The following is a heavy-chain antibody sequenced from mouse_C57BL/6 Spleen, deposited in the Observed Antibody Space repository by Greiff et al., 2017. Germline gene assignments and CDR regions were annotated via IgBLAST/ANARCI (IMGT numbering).Heavy chain of an antibody. CDR3: ARWAYYGSRIWYFDV. CDR2: IYPSDSET. D-gene: IGHD1-1*01. Sequence: QVQLQQPGAELVRPGSSVKLSCKASGYTFTSYWMDWVKQRPGQGLEWIGNIYPSDSETHYNHKFKDKATLTVDKSSSTAYRQLSSLTSEDSAVYYCARWAYYGSRIWYFDVWGTGTTVTVSS. CDR1: GYTFTSYW. J-gene: IGHJ1*03. V-gene: IGHV1-61*01.